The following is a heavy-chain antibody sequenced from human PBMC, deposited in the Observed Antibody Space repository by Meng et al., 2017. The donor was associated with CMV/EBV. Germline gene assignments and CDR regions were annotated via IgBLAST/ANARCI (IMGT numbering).Heavy chain of an antibody. D-gene: IGHD7-27*01. Sequence: EVHLVETGGGLVKPGWSLRLSCAVSQLTFSTDDMNWVRQAPGKGLEWVASIGRSGTDIAYSDSVRGRFTISRDIPKNSLYLQMNSLRVEDTAVYYCATDPNWGTLWGQGALVTVSS. CDR1: QLTFSTDD. J-gene: IGHJ4*02. V-gene: IGHV3-21*01. CDR2: IGRSGTDI. CDR3: ATDPNWGTL.